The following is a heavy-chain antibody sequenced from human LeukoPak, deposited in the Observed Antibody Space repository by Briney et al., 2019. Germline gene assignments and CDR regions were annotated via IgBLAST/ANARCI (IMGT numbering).Heavy chain of an antibody. CDR2: INHSGST. J-gene: IGHJ5*02. Sequence: PSGTLSLTCAVSGGSISSNNWWSWVRQPPGKGLEWIGEINHSGSTNYNPSLKSRVTISVGTSKNQFSLKLSSVTAADTAVYYCARRPGYCPNGVCYKRNWFDPWGQGTLVTVSS. V-gene: IGHV4-4*02. CDR3: ARRPGYCPNGVCYKRNWFDP. D-gene: IGHD2-8*01. CDR1: GGSISSNNW.